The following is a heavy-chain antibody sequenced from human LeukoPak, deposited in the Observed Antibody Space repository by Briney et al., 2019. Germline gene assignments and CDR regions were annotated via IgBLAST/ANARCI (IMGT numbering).Heavy chain of an antibody. CDR2: FYTCGST. CDR3: ARDAPQRVGAAESPWFDP. V-gene: IGHV4-4*07. D-gene: IGHD1-26*01. CDR1: VGSIRSYY. J-gene: IGHJ5*02. Sequence: PSETLSLTCTVSVGSIRSYYWSGIRQPAGRGLEWIGRFYTCGSTNYNPSLNSRVTISLDKFKNQISLKLRSVTAADPAVYYCARDAPQRVGAAESPWFDPWGQGTLVTVSS.